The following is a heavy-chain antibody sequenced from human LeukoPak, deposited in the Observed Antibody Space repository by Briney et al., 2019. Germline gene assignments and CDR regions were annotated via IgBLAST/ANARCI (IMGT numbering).Heavy chain of an antibody. V-gene: IGHV3-7*01. CDR3: ARVLGNMCYDILTGYRNPTTNFDY. CDR1: GFTFSSYW. D-gene: IGHD3-9*01. J-gene: IGHJ4*02. Sequence: GGSLRLSCAASGFTFSSYWMSWVRQAPGKGLEWMANIKQDGSEEYYVDSVKGRFTISRDNAKNSLYLQMNSLRAEDTAVYYCARVLGNMCYDILTGYRNPTTNFDYWGQGTLVTVSS. CDR2: IKQDGSEE.